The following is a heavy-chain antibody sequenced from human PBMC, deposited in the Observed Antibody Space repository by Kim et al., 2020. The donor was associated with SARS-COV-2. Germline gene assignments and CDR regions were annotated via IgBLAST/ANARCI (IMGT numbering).Heavy chain of an antibody. V-gene: IGHV1-24*01. CDR3: ATDRKLTTVTELTSRAYYYYGRDV. CDR2: FDPEDGET. J-gene: IGHJ6*01. D-gene: IGHD4-17*01. Sequence: ASVKVSCKVSGYTLTELSMHWVRQAPGKGLEWMGGFDPEDGETIYAQKFQGRVTMTEDTSTDTAYMELSSLRSEDTAVYYCATDRKLTTVTELTSRAYYYYGRDVWGQGTTVTVSS. CDR1: GYTLTELS.